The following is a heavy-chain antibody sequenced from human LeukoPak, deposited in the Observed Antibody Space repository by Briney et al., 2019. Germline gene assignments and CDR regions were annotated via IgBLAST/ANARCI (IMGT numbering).Heavy chain of an antibody. J-gene: IGHJ4*02. CDR2: ISGSGGST. Sequence: GGSLGLSCAASGFTFSSYAMSWVRQAPGKGLEWVSAISGSGGSTHYADSVKGRFTISRDNSKNTLYVQMNSLRAEDTAVYYCAKDTNYGDPGDFDYWGQGTLVTVSS. CDR1: GFTFSSYA. V-gene: IGHV3-23*01. D-gene: IGHD4-17*01. CDR3: AKDTNYGDPGDFDY.